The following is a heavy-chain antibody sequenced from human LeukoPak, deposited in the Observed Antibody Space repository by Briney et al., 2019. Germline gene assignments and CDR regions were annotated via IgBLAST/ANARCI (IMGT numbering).Heavy chain of an antibody. V-gene: IGHV4-38-2*02. CDR1: GYSISSGYY. CDR3: ARANDFWSGYFNYYYYYMDV. CDR2: IYHSGST. J-gene: IGHJ6*03. D-gene: IGHD3-3*01. Sequence: PSETLSLTCTVSGYSISSGYYWGWIRQPPGKGLEWIGSIYHSGSTYYNPSLKSRVTISVDTSKNQFSLKLNSVTAADTAVYYCARANDFWSGYFNYYYYYMDVWGKGTTVTVSS.